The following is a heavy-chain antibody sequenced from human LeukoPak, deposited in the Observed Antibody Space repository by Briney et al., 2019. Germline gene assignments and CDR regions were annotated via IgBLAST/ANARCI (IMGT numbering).Heavy chain of an antibody. CDR1: GFTFSSYA. Sequence: SGGSLRLSCAASGFTFSSYAMHWVRQAPGKGLEWVAVISYDGSNKYYADSVKGRFTISRDDSKNTLYLQMNSLRAEDTAVYYCARDPRQYSSGWYYFDYWGQGTLVTVSS. J-gene: IGHJ4*02. D-gene: IGHD6-19*01. CDR3: ARDPRQYSSGWYYFDY. CDR2: ISYDGSNK. V-gene: IGHV3-30*04.